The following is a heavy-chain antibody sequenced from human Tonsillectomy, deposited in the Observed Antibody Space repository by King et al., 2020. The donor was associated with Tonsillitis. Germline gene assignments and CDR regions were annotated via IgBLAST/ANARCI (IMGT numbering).Heavy chain of an antibody. CDR3: AKDVLSSGYYFFDY. CDR1: GFTSTTYA. V-gene: IGHV3-23*04. Sequence: VQLVESGGGLFQPGGSLRLSCPASGFTSTTYAMTWVRQAPGKGLEWVSAISGNGGGTYYADSVKGRFTISRDNSKNTLYLQMNSLRAEDTAVYYCAKDVLSSGYYFFDYWGQGTLVTVSS. CDR2: ISGNGGGT. J-gene: IGHJ4*02. D-gene: IGHD3-22*01.